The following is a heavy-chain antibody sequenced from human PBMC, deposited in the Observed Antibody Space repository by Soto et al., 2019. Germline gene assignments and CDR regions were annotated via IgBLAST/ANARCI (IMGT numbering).Heavy chain of an antibody. CDR1: GFSFGSYA. J-gene: IGHJ6*02. CDR3: AKDRSGLVRGVLYYYYGMDV. CDR2: IGCSGGST. V-gene: IGHV3-23*01. Sequence: AGSLRLACAASGFSFGSYAMSWVRPAPGEGREWVSGIGCSGGSTYCADYVKSRYTSSRDTSNNTLYTQKNSLRAEDTAVSYCAKDRSGLVRGVLYYYYGMDVWGQGTTVTVSS. D-gene: IGHD3-10*01.